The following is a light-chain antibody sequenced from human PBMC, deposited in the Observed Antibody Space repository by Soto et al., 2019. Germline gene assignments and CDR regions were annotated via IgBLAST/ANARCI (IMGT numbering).Light chain of an antibody. Sequence: DIQMTQSPTSLSASVGDRVTITCRASQGIRNYVAWYQQIPGKAPKLLIYAASTLQSGVPSRFSGSGSGTDFPLTINGLETEDVATYSCKKYSSVPVFGPGTKVEIK. V-gene: IGKV1-27*01. J-gene: IGKJ3*01. CDR2: AAS. CDR1: QGIRNY. CDR3: KKYSSVPV.